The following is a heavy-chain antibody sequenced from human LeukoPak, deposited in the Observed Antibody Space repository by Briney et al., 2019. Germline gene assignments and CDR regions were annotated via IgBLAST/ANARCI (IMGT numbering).Heavy chain of an antibody. V-gene: IGHV3-48*04. CDR3: ARSSSGWYNHFDY. CDR1: GFTFTTYS. D-gene: IGHD6-19*01. Sequence: GGSLRLSCAASGFTFTTYSMNWVRQAPGKGLEWISFISSSSATIWYADSVKGRFTISRDNAKNSLYLQMNSLRAEDTAVYYCARSSSGWYNHFDYWGQGTLVTVSS. CDR2: ISSSSATI. J-gene: IGHJ4*02.